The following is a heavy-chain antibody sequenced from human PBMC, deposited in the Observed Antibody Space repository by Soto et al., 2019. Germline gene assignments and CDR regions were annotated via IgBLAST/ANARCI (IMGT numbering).Heavy chain of an antibody. CDR2: INHSGST. Sequence: PSETLSLTCAVYGGSFSGYYWSWIRQPPGKGLEWIGEINHSGSTNYNPSLKSRVTISVDTSKNQFSLKLSSVTTADTAVYYCARGWSSHLAAAGTRGRYFDLWGRGTLVTVSS. CDR3: ARGWSSHLAAAGTRGRYFDL. D-gene: IGHD6-13*01. J-gene: IGHJ2*01. V-gene: IGHV4-34*01. CDR1: GGSFSGYY.